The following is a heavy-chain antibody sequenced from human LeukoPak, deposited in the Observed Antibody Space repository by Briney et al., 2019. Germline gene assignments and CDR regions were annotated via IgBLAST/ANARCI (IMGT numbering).Heavy chain of an antibody. CDR1: DGSISSGGFY. Sequence: PSETLSLTCTVSDGSISSGGFYWSWIRQPPGTGLEWIGYIYYSGSTNYNPSLKSRVTISVDTSKNQFSLKLSSVTAADTAVYYCARHYSSRQDPTWFDPWGQGTLVTVSS. CDR2: IYYSGST. V-gene: IGHV4-61*08. J-gene: IGHJ5*02. CDR3: ARHYSSRQDPTWFDP. D-gene: IGHD6-13*01.